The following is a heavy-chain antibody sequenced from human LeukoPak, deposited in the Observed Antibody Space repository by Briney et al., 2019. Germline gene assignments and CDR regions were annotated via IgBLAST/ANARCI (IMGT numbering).Heavy chain of an antibody. D-gene: IGHD3-9*01. CDR1: GFTFSSYG. J-gene: IGHJ6*02. CDR2: RWYDGSNK. V-gene: IGHV3-33*01. CDR3: ARDVTRVLRYFDPPPPRYSYYGMDV. Sequence: LRLSCATTGFTFSSYGMHGVRPAAAKGLKRVGVRWYDGSNKYYADSAKGRFTITRDSSKNTLYLQMNSLRAEDTAVYYCARDVTRVLRYFDPPPPRYSYYGMDVWGQGTTVTVSS.